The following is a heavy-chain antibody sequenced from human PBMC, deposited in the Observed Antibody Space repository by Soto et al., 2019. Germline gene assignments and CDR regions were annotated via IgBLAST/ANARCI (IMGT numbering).Heavy chain of an antibody. CDR3: AREDHWQPLSLDV. CDR2: TYYRSKWYN. CDR1: GDSVSSNSAA. Sequence: SQTLSLTCAISGDSVSSNSAALNLIRQSPSRGLEWLGRTYYRSKWYNDYAVSVKSRITINPDTSKNQFSLQLNSVTPEDTAVYYCAREDHWQPLSLDVWGQGTTVTVS. D-gene: IGHD2-2*01. J-gene: IGHJ6*02. V-gene: IGHV6-1*01.